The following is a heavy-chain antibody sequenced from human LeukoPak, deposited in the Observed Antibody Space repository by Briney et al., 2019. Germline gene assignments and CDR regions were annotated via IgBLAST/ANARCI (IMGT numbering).Heavy chain of an antibody. J-gene: IGHJ4*02. D-gene: IGHD4-23*01. V-gene: IGHV1-46*01. CDR1: GYTFTSYY. CDR2: INPSGGST. Sequence: GASVKVSCKASGYTFTSYYMHWVRQAPGQGLEWMGIINPSGGSTSYAQKFQGRVTRTRDTSTSTVYMELTRLRSEDTAVYYCARFGGNSGAPGYWGQGTLVTVSS. CDR3: ARFGGNSGAPGY.